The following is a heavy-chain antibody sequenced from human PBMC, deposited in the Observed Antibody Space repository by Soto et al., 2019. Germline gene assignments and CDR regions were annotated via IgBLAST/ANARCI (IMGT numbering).Heavy chain of an antibody. CDR2: IIPIFGTA. CDR1: GGTFSSYA. CDR3: ARDWGVVVAATRGWFDP. D-gene: IGHD2-15*01. Sequence: QVPLVQSGAEVKKPGSSVKVSCKASGGTFSSYAISWVRQAPGQGLEWMGGIIPIFGTANYAQKFQGRVTITADESTSTAYMELSSLRSEDTAVYYCARDWGVVVAATRGWFDPWGQGTLVTVSS. V-gene: IGHV1-69*01. J-gene: IGHJ5*02.